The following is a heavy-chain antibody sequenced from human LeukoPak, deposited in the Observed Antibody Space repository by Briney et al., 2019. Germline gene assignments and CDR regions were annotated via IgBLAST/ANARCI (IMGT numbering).Heavy chain of an antibody. D-gene: IGHD6-19*01. V-gene: IGHV3-33*01. J-gene: IGHJ6*02. CDR3: AREGIAVAGKDYYYYGMDV. CDR2: IWYDGSNK. Sequence: GRSLRLSCAASGFTFNSYGMPWVRQAPGKGLEWVAVIWYDGSNKYYADSVKGRFTISRDNSKNTLYLQMNSLRAEDTAVYYCAREGIAVAGKDYYYYGMDVWGQGTTVTVSS. CDR1: GFTFNSYG.